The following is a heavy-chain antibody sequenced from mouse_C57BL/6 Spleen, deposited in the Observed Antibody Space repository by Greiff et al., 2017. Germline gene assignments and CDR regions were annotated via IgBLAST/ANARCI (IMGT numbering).Heavy chain of an antibody. V-gene: IGHV1-82*01. CDR1: GYAFSRSW. D-gene: IGHD2-4*01. Sequence: QVQLQQSGPELVKPGASVKISCKASGYAFSRSWMNWVKQRPGQGLEWIGRFYPGDGDTNYNGKFKGKATLTADKSSSTAYMQLSSLTSEDSAVYFCATNYDYDVFAYWGQGTLVTVSA. CDR2: FYPGDGDT. CDR3: ATNYDYDVFAY. J-gene: IGHJ3*01.